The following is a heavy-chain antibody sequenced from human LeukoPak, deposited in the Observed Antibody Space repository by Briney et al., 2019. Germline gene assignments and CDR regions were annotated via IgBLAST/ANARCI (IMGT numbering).Heavy chain of an antibody. D-gene: IGHD6-19*01. CDR1: GGSLTSYY. J-gene: IGHJ4*02. Sequence: SETLSLTCTVSGGSLTSYYWSWIRQPPGKGLEWIGNIYYSGSTNYNPSLKSRVTISEDTSKNQFSLKLSSVTAADTAVYFCARPYRSGWHGSFDYWGQGSLVTVSS. V-gene: IGHV4-59*01. CDR2: IYYSGST. CDR3: ARPYRSGWHGSFDY.